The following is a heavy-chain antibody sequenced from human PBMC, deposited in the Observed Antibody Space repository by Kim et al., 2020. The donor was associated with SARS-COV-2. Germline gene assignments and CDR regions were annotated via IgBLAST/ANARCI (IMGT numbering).Heavy chain of an antibody. CDR1: GGTFSSYA. CDR2: IIPIFGTA. Sequence: SVKVSCKASGGTFSSYAISWVRQAPGQGLEWMGGIIPIFGTANYAQKFQGRVTITADESTSTAYMELSSLRSEDTAVYYCGHRPHRGYGDYEVYGMDVWGQGTTVTVS. D-gene: IGHD4-17*01. J-gene: IGHJ6*02. V-gene: IGHV1-69*13. CDR3: GHRPHRGYGDYEVYGMDV.